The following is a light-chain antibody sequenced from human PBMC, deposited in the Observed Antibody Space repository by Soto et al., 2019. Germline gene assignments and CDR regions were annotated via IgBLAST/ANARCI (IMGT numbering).Light chain of an antibody. V-gene: IGLV1-51*02. CDR3: ASWDHSLSGYV. J-gene: IGLJ1*01. Sequence: QSVLTQPPSVSAAPGHKVTISCSGTISNIGSNYVSWYQQLPGAAPTLLIYESNRRPTGIPDRFSGSKSATSATLDITGLQTGDEADYYCASWDHSLSGYVFGSGTKVTVL. CDR2: ESN. CDR1: ISNIGSNY.